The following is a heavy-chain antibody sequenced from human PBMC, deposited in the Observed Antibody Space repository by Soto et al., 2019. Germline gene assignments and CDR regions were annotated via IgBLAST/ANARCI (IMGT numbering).Heavy chain of an antibody. Sequence: ALVKGSCKASGYTFTSYARHWGRQAPGQRFEWMGWINAGNGNTKYSQKFQGRVTITRDTSASTAYMELSSLRSEDTAVYYCGRGSGLNWSAPWGQGTLVTVSS. CDR2: INAGNGNT. D-gene: IGHD3-10*01. CDR1: GYTFTSYA. V-gene: IGHV1-3*01. J-gene: IGHJ5*02. CDR3: GRGSGLNWSAP.